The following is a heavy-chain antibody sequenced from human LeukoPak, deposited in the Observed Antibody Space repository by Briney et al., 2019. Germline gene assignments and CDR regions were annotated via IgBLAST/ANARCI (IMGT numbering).Heavy chain of an antibody. CDR2: IYYSGST. CDR1: GGSLSSYY. D-gene: IGHD1-1*01. Sequence: SETLSLTCTVSGGSLSSYYWSWTRQPPGKGLEWIGYIYYSGSTNYNPSLKSRVTISVDTSKNQFSLKLSSVTAADTAVYYCARATGFYYFDYWGQGTLVTVSS. CDR3: ARATGFYYFDY. J-gene: IGHJ4*02. V-gene: IGHV4-59*01.